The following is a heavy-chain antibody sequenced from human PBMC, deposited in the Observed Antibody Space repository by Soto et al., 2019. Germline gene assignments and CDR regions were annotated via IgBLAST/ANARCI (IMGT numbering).Heavy chain of an antibody. Sequence: QVQLVESGGGVVQPGRSLRLSCAASGFTFSSYGMHWVRQATGKGLEWVAGISYDGSNTYYADSVKGRLTISRDNSKNTLYLQMNGLRAEETAVYYCAKDDLYCGGDCYFLPSSNVDYWGQGTLVTVS. CDR1: GFTFSSYG. D-gene: IGHD2-21*02. J-gene: IGHJ4*02. CDR2: ISYDGSNT. CDR3: AKDDLYCGGDCYFLPSSNVDY. V-gene: IGHV3-30*18.